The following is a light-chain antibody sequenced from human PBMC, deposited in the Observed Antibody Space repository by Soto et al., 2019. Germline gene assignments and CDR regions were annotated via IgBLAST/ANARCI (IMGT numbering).Light chain of an antibody. CDR3: SSYAGSYTYV. J-gene: IGLJ1*01. V-gene: IGLV2-11*01. CDR2: DAH. Sequence: QSALTQPRSVSGSPGQSVTISCTGTSNDVGGHDSVSWYQQHPGKAPKIIIDDAHKRPSGVPDRFSASKSGNTASLTISGLQAEDEADYYCSSYAGSYTYVFGTGTKLTVL. CDR1: SNDVGGHDS.